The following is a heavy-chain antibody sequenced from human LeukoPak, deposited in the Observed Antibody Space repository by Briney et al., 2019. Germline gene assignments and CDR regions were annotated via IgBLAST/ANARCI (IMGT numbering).Heavy chain of an antibody. J-gene: IGHJ4*02. Sequence: SETLSLTCTVSGGSISSYYWSWIRQPPGKGLEWIGYIYYSGSTNYNPSLKSRVTISVDTSKNQFSLKLSSVTAADTAVYYCTGYFDWLSGFDYWGQGTLVTVSS. V-gene: IGHV4-59*01. CDR3: TGYFDWLSGFDY. CDR2: IYYSGST. D-gene: IGHD3-9*01. CDR1: GGSISSYY.